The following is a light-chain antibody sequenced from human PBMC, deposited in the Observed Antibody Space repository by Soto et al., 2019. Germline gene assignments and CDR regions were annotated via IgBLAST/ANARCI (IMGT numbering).Light chain of an antibody. Sequence: DIQMTQSPSSLSASVGDRVTITCRARQGISNYLAWYQQKPGKVPKLLIYAASTLQSGVPSLFSGSGSGTDFTLTISSLEPEDVATYYCQKYNSAPWTVGQGTKVEIK. V-gene: IGKV1-27*01. CDR1: QGISNY. J-gene: IGKJ1*01. CDR2: AAS. CDR3: QKYNSAPWT.